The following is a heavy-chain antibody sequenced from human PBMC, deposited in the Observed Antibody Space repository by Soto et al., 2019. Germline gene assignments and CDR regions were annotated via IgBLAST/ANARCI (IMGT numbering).Heavy chain of an antibody. V-gene: IGHV3-15*01. CDR2: SKRESYGGTT. CDR1: GFTFSNAG. J-gene: IGHJ4*02. CDR3: TTAPGIAAAGTEG. Sequence: PCRCVRLSCAASGFTFSNAGMSWVRQAPGKGMTGVGRSKRESYGGTTDYAAPVKGRFTISRDDSKNTLYLQMNSLKTEYTAVYYGTTAPGIAAAGTEGWGQGTLVTVSS. D-gene: IGHD6-13*01.